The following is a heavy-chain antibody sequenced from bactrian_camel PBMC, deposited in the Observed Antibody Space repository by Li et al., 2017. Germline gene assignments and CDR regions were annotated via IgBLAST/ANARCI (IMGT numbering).Heavy chain of an antibody. D-gene: IGHD1*01. Sequence: VQLVESGGGSVQAGGSLRLSCAASGNIYRRKCMGWFRQAPGKEREGVAQMYSGESSTYYADSVKGRFTISRDNAKNTVSLQMNSLAPEDTAVYYCIRNPDPWNNAPADHVERSDFGYRGQGTQVTVS. CDR2: MYSGESST. CDR1: GNIYRRKC. V-gene: IGHV3S54*01. CDR3: IRNPDPWNNAPADHVERSDFGY. J-gene: IGHJ6*01.